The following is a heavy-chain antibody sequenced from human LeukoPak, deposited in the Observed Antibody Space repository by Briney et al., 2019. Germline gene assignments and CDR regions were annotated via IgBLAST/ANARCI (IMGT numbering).Heavy chain of an antibody. CDR1: GFTFSNAR. V-gene: IGHV3-15*01. J-gene: IGHJ1*01. Sequence: PGGSLRLSCAASGFTFSNARMSWVRQAPGKGLEWVGRIKSKTDGGTTDYAAPVKGRFTISRDDSKNTLYQQMNSLKTEDTAVYYCTTRVTGDAEYFQHWGQGTLVTVSS. CDR3: TTRVTGDAEYFQH. CDR2: IKSKTDGGTT. D-gene: IGHD2-21*02.